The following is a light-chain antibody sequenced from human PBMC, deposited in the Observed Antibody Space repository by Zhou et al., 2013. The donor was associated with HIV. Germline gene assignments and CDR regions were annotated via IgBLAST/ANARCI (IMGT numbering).Light chain of an antibody. Sequence: DIVLSQSPGTLSLSPGESTTLSCRASQSISSNYLAWYQQKPGQAPRLLIYDASNRATGIPARFSGSGSGTDFTLTISSLEPEDFAVYYCQQRSNWPPLFGGGTKVEIK. J-gene: IGKJ4*01. CDR3: QQRSNWPPL. CDR1: QSISSNY. V-gene: IGKV3-11*01. CDR2: DAS.